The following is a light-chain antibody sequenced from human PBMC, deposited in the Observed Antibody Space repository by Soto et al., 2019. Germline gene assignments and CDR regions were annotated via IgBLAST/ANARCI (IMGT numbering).Light chain of an antibody. CDR2: GSN. J-gene: IGLJ1*01. CDR3: QSYDSRLTSYV. Sequence: QFLPTQPPPIARAPRQKDPISCPRNRSHIGAGYDVHWYQHLPGTAPKLLIYGSNNRPAGVPDRFSGSKSGTSASLAITGLQAEDEADYYCQSYDSRLTSYVFGAGTKVTVL. V-gene: IGLV1-40*01. CDR1: RSHIGAGYD.